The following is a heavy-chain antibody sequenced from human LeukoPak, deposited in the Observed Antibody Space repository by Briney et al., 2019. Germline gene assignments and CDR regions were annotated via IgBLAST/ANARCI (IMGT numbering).Heavy chain of an antibody. D-gene: IGHD1-26*01. J-gene: IGHJ6*03. CDR1: GESFSGYY. Sequence: SETLSLTCAVYGESFSGYYWSWIRQPPGKGLEWIGEINHSGSTNYNPSLKSRVTISVDTSKNQFSLKLSSVTAADTAVYYCARLPSGNYYYYYYMDVWGKGTTVTVSS. CDR2: INHSGST. V-gene: IGHV4-34*01. CDR3: ARLPSGNYYYYYYMDV.